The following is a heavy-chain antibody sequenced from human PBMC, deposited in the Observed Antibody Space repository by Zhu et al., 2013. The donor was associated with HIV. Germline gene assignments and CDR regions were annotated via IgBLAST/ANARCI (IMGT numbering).Heavy chain of an antibody. CDR3: ARTGAPVSAL. J-gene: IGHJ4*02. D-gene: IGHD3-10*01. CDR1: GGTLNSDA. CDR2: IVPIFGTT. V-gene: IGHV1-69*06. Sequence: QVQLVQSGAEVKKPGSSVKVSCKTSGGTLNSDAITWVRQAPGQGLEWMGTIVPIFGTTNHAQKFQGRVTITADKSTTAAYMELSSLRSEDTAVYYCARTGAPVSALWGQGTLVTVSS.